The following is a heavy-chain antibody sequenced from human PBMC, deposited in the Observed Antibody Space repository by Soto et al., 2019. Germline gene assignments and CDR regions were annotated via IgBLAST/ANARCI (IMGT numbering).Heavy chain of an antibody. CDR2: ISGSGGST. J-gene: IGHJ3*02. V-gene: IGHV3-23*01. D-gene: IGHD3-22*01. Sequence: GESLKISCAASGFTFSSYAMSWVRQAPGKGLEWVSAISGSGGSTYYADSVKGRFTISRDNSKNTLYLQMNSLRAEDTAVYYCAKDNDYDSSGYYYAFDIWGQGTMVTVSS. CDR1: GFTFSSYA. CDR3: AKDNDYDSSGYYYAFDI.